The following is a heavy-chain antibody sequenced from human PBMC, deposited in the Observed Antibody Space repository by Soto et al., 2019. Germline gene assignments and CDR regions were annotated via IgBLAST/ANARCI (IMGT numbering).Heavy chain of an antibody. CDR2: IKQDGSEK. V-gene: IGHV3-7*05. J-gene: IGHJ4*02. Sequence: GKGLEWVANIKQDGSEKYYVDSVKGRFTISRDNAKNSLYLQMNSLRAEDTAVYYCANAGGYSYGYYFDYWGQGTLVTVSS. CDR3: ANAGGYSYGYYFDY. D-gene: IGHD5-18*01.